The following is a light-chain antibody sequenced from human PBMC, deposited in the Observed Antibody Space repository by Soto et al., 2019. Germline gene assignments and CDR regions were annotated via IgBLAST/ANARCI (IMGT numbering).Light chain of an antibody. CDR1: SSDVGGYNY. CDR3: CSYAGSVV. Sequence: QSVLTQPRSVSGSPGQSVTISCTGTSSDVGGYNYVSWYQQHPGKAPKLMIYDVSKRPSGVPDRFSGSKSDNTASLTISGLQAEDEADYYCCSYAGSVVFGGGTQLTVL. V-gene: IGLV2-11*01. CDR2: DVS. J-gene: IGLJ2*01.